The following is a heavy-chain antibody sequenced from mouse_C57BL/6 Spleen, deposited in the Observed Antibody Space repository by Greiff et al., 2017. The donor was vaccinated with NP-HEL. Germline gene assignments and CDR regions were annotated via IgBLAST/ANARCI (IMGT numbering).Heavy chain of an antibody. D-gene: IGHD2-3*01. CDR2: IYPGDGDT. J-gene: IGHJ3*01. CDR3: ASGYYVPFAY. Sequence: QVQLKESGAELVKPGASVKISCKASGYAFSSYWMNWVKQRPGKGLERIGQIYPGDGDTNYNGKFKGKATLTADKSSSTAYMQLSSLTSEDSAVYFCASGYYVPFAYWGQGTLVTVSA. CDR1: GYAFSSYW. V-gene: IGHV1-80*01.